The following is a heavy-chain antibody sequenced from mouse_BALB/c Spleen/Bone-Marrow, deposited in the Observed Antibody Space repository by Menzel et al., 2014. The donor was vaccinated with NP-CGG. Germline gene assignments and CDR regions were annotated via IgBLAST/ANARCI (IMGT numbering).Heavy chain of an antibody. V-gene: IGHV2-6-4*01. CDR2: IWGGGST. CDR3: TRFITTGAMDY. D-gene: IGHD1-1*01. CDR1: GFSLSRYS. Sequence: VQLQQSGPGQVAPSQSLSITCTVSGFSLSRYSVHWVRQPPGKGLEWLGVIWGGGSTDYNLGLKSRLSISKDNSKSQVFLKMNSLQTDDTAMYYCTRFITTGAMDYWGQGTSVTVPS. J-gene: IGHJ4*01.